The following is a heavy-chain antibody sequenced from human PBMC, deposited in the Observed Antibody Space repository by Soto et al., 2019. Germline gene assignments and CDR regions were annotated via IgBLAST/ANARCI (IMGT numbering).Heavy chain of an antibody. CDR2: ISGPGHTT. Sequence: GGSLRLSCAASGFTFSNYAMNWVRQSPGKGLEWVSSISGPGHTTYYADSVKGRFTISRDNAKNSLYLQMNSLRAEDTAVYYGARDQFITSNPYYDFWSGYYRYYYGMDVWGQGTTVTVSS. V-gene: IGHV3-48*04. D-gene: IGHD3-3*01. CDR1: GFTFSNYA. CDR3: ARDQFITSNPYYDFWSGYYRYYYGMDV. J-gene: IGHJ6*02.